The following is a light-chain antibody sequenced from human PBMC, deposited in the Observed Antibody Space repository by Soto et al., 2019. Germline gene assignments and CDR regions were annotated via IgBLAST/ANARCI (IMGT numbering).Light chain of an antibody. CDR3: AAWDDSLNAVV. J-gene: IGLJ3*02. Sequence: QSVLTQGPSASETPGQRVTISCSGSISNIGTNTVNWHQQFPGTAPKVLIYDNSRRPSGVPDRFSGFKSGTSASLTISGLQSEDEADYYCAAWDDSLNAVVFGGGTKVTVL. V-gene: IGLV1-44*01. CDR2: DNS. CDR1: ISNIGTNT.